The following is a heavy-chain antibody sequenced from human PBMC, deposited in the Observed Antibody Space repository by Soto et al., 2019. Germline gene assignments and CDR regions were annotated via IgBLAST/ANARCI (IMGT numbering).Heavy chain of an antibody. J-gene: IGHJ4*02. D-gene: IGHD1-26*01. CDR1: GGSITGYH. CDR3: ASYIEGGGGRGY. Sequence: QVQLQESGPGLVKPSETLSLTCTVSGGSITGYHWSWIRQPPGKGLEWIGYTHGSGITNYNPSLQSRVAISVDTPKTLFSLTLSSVNASDTAVYYCASYIEGGGGRGYWGQGHLLTVSS. V-gene: IGHV4-59*01. CDR2: THGSGIT.